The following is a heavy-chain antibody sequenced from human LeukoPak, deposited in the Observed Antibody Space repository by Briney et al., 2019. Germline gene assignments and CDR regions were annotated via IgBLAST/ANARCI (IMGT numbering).Heavy chain of an antibody. Sequence: GGSLRLSCAASGFTFSSYSMNWVRQAPGKGLEWVSSISSSSSYIYYADSVKGRSTISRDNAKNSLYLQMNSLRAEDTAVYYCARDLANQLDDYWGQGTLVTVSS. CDR1: GFTFSSYS. V-gene: IGHV3-21*01. CDR3: ARDLANQLDDY. CDR2: ISSSSSYI. J-gene: IGHJ4*02. D-gene: IGHD2-2*01.